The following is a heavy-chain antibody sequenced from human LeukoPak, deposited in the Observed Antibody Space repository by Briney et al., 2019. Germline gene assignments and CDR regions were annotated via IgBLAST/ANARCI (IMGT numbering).Heavy chain of an antibody. V-gene: IGHV1-2*02. CDR2: INPNSGGT. D-gene: IGHD6-19*01. J-gene: IGHJ5*02. Sequence: ASVKVSCKASGYTFTGYHMHWVRQAPGQGLEWMGWINPNSGGTNYAQKFQGRVTMTRDTSISTAYMELSRLRSDDTAVYYCASVAGNSSGWYNWFDPWGQGTLVTVSS. CDR3: ASVAGNSSGWYNWFDP. CDR1: GYTFTGYH.